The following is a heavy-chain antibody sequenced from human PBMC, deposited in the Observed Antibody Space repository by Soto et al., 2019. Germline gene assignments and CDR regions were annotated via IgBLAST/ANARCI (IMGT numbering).Heavy chain of an antibody. J-gene: IGHJ4*02. V-gene: IGHV3-23*01. CDR2: IGGGGGAT. Sequence: PGGSLRLSCTASGFSFSNYAMSWVRQAPGGGLEWVSFIGGGGGATFSADSVKGRFTISRDNSKNTVYLQMSSLRAEDTAIYYCARWSYLDYWGQGTRVTVSS. CDR3: ARWSYLDY. D-gene: IGHD3-3*01. CDR1: GFSFSNYA.